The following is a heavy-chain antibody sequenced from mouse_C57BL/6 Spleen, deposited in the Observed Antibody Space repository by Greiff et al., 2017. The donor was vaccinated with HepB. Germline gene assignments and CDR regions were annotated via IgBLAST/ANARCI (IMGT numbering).Heavy chain of an antibody. CDR3: VRHAGGSSYGWYFDV. CDR1: GFSFNTYA. Sequence: EVKLVESGGGLVQPKGSLKLSCAASGFSFNTYAMNWVRQAPGKGLEWVARIRSKSNNYATYYADSVKDRFTISRDDSESMLYLQMNNLKTEDTAMYYCVRHAGGSSYGWYFDVWGTGTTVTVSS. CDR2: IRSKSNNYAT. J-gene: IGHJ1*03. V-gene: IGHV10-1*01. D-gene: IGHD1-1*01.